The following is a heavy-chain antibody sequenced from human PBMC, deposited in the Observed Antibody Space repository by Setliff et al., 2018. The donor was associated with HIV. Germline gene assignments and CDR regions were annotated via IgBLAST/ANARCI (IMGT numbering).Heavy chain of an antibody. CDR3: AKGRSGYDSRLYYYHHGMDV. CDR1: GGSFRGYF. V-gene: IGHV4-34*01. J-gene: IGHJ6*02. D-gene: IGHD5-12*01. Sequence: PSETLSLTCVVYGGSFRGYFWSWIRQPTGKGLEWIGESNQSGSGNYNPSLKSRVTISVDTSKYEFSLNMGSVTAADTAVYYCAKGRSGYDSRLYYYHHGMDVWGQGTTVTVSS. CDR2: SNQSGSG.